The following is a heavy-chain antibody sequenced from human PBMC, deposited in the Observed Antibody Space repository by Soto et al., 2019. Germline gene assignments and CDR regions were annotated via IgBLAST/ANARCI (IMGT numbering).Heavy chain of an antibody. J-gene: IGHJ4*02. CDR3: AGGAGSYNY. CDR2: IYYSGTT. V-gene: IGHV4-39*01. D-gene: IGHD3-10*01. CDR1: GGSVRIRNYY. Sequence: SETLSLTCTVSGGSVRIRNYYWGWIRQPPGKGLEWIGSIYYSGTTYYKPSLESRVTIFVDASKNQVSLKLNSVTAADTAVYQCAGGAGSYNYWGQGTLVTVSS.